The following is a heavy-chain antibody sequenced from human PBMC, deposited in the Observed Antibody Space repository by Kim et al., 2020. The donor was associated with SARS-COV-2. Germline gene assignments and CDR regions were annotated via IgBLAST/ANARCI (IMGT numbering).Heavy chain of an antibody. V-gene: IGHV3-30*18. CDR1: GFTFSSYG. CDR3: AKLQYGSGSPDY. D-gene: IGHD3-10*01. J-gene: IGHJ4*02. Sequence: GGSLRLSCAASGFTFSSYGMHWVRQAPGKGLEWVAVISYDGSNKYYADSVKGRFTISRDNSKNTLYLQMNSLRAEDTAVYYCAKLQYGSGSPDYWGQGTLVTVSS. CDR2: ISYDGSNK.